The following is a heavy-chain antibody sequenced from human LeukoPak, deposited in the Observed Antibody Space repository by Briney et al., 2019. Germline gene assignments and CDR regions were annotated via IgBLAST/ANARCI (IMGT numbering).Heavy chain of an antibody. CDR1: GFTFSSYA. V-gene: IGHV3-7*01. CDR2: IKQDGSEK. J-gene: IGHJ4*02. CDR3: ARKSFGSSWYVGDYFDY. D-gene: IGHD6-13*01. Sequence: PGGSLRLSCAASGFTFSSYAMSWVRQAPGKGLEWVANIKQDGSEKYYVDSVKGRFTISRDNAKNSLYLQMNSLRAEDTAVYYCARKSFGSSWYVGDYFDYWGQGTLVTVSS.